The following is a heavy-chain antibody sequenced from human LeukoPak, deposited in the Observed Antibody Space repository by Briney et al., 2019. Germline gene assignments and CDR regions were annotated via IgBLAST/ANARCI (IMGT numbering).Heavy chain of an antibody. V-gene: IGHV1-69*13. D-gene: IGHD3-10*01. CDR3: ERVVTMVRGVPLYFDL. CDR1: GGTFSSYA. J-gene: IGHJ2*01. Sequence: SVKVSCKASGGTFSSYAISWVRQAPGQGLEWMGGIIPIFGTANYAQKFQGRVTITADESTSTAYMELSSLRSEDTAVYYCERVVTMVRGVPLYFDLWGRGTLVTVSS. CDR2: IIPIFGTA.